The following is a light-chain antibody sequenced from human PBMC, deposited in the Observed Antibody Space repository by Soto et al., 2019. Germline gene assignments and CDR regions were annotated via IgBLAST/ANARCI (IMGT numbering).Light chain of an antibody. J-gene: IGLJ2*01. CDR3: AAWDDSLDGVV. V-gene: IGLV1-36*01. CDR1: SSNIGDNP. Sequence: QSVLTQSPSVSEAPRQRVTITCSGSSSNIGDNPVNWYQQLPGKAPKLLIYYDDLLASGVSDRFSGSKSGTSASLAISGLQSEDECDYYCAAWDDSLDGVVFGGGTKVTVL. CDR2: YDD.